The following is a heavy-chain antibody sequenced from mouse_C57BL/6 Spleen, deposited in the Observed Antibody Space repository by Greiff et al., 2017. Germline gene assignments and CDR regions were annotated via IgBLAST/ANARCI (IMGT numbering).Heavy chain of an antibody. D-gene: IGHD3-3*01. V-gene: IGHV1-59*01. CDR2: IDPSDSYT. Sequence: VQLQQPGAELVRPGTSVKLSCKASGYTFTSYWMHWVKQRPGQGLEWIGVIDPSDSYTNYNQKFKGKATLTVDTSSSTAYMQLSSLTSEDSAVYYCARRGGDKDFDYWGQGTTLTVSS. CDR3: ARRGGDKDFDY. CDR1: GYTFTSYW. J-gene: IGHJ2*01.